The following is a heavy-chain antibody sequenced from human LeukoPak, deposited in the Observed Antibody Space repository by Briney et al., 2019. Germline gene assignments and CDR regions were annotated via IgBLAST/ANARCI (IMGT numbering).Heavy chain of an antibody. Sequence: ASVKVSCKASGYTFTTCAMNWVRQAPGQGLEWMGWINPNSGGTKYAQKFQGWVTMTRDTSLSTAYMELTRLRSDDTAVYYCARFRREWDPPHYYFDSWGQGTLVTVSS. CDR1: GYTFTTCA. J-gene: IGHJ4*02. CDR3: ARFRREWDPPHYYFDS. D-gene: IGHD1-26*01. V-gene: IGHV1-2*04. CDR2: INPNSGGT.